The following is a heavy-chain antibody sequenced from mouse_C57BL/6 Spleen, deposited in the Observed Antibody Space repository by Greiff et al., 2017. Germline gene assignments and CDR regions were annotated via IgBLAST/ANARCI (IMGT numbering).Heavy chain of an antibody. D-gene: IGHD1-1*01. Sequence: QVQLKQPGAELVKPGASVKLSCKASGYTFTSYWMHWVKQRPGQGLEWIGMIHPNSGSTNYHEKFKSKATLTVDKSSSTAYMQLSSLTSEDSAVYYCARDYYGPFDYWGQGTTLTVSS. J-gene: IGHJ2*01. CDR3: ARDYYGPFDY. CDR1: GYTFTSYW. V-gene: IGHV1-64*01. CDR2: IHPNSGST.